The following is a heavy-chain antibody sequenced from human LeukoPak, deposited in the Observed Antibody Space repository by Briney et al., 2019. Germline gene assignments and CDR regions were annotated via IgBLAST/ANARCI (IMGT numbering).Heavy chain of an antibody. V-gene: IGHV5-51*01. J-gene: IGHJ5*02. D-gene: IGHD3-22*01. CDR3: ARHSLYDSSGP. Sequence: GESLKISCKGSGYNFTTYWIGWVRQMPGKGLELMGIIYPGDSDTRYSPSFQGQVTISADKSISTAYLQWSSLKASDTAMYYCARHSLYDSSGPWGQGTLVTVSS. CDR1: GYNFTTYW. CDR2: IYPGDSDT.